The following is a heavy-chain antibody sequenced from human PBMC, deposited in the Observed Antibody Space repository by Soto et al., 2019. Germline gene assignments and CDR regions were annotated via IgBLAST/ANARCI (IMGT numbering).Heavy chain of an antibody. J-gene: IGHJ4*02. Sequence: SETLSLTCNVSGGSISGDYWSWIRQPPGKGLEWIGYIYYSGNTNYNPSLKSRITISVDTSKNQFSLKLGSVTAADTALYYCARNQGSSGPLIPFDYWGQGALVTVSS. V-gene: IGHV4-59*01. CDR1: GGSISGDY. CDR2: IYYSGNT. CDR3: ARNQGSSGPLIPFDY. D-gene: IGHD5-12*01.